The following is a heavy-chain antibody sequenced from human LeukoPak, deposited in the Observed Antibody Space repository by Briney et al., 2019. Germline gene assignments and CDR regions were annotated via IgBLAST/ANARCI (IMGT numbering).Heavy chain of an antibody. Sequence: SETLSLTCTVSGGFINDYYWNWIRQPPGQGLEWIGYIYYSGSTNYNPSLKSRVTISVDTSKNQFSLKLSSVTAADTAVYYCARGGEYSSGWYYFDYWGQGTLVTVSS. J-gene: IGHJ4*02. V-gene: IGHV4-59*01. CDR2: IYYSGST. CDR3: ARGGEYSSGWYYFDY. D-gene: IGHD6-19*01. CDR1: GGFINDYY.